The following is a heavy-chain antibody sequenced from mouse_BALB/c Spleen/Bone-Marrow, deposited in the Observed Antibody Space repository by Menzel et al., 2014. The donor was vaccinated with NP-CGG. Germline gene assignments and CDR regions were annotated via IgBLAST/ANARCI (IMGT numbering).Heavy chain of an antibody. D-gene: IGHD1-2*01. V-gene: IGHV4-2*02. CDR1: GFDFGRYW. Sequence: EVKLQESGGGLVQPGGSLNHACVASGFDFGRYWMSWAWQAPGKGLEWIGEINPGSSTINYSPSLKDKFIISRDNAKNXXXXXXSKVKSEDTALYYCARLGCYGYHDNWGQGTTLTVSS. CDR2: INPGSSTI. J-gene: IGHJ2*01. CDR3: ARLGCYGYHDN.